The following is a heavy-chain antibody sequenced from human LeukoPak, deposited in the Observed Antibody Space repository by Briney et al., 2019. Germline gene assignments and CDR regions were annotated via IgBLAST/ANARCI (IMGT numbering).Heavy chain of an antibody. D-gene: IGHD1-14*01. CDR2: INHSGST. J-gene: IGHJ5*02. CDR1: GGSFSGYY. Sequence: SETLSLTCAVYGGSFSGYYWSWIRQPPGKGLEWIGEINHSGSTNYNPSLKSRVTISVDTSKNQFPLKLSSVTAADTAVYYCARGLGRRNWFDPWGQGTLVTGSS. CDR3: ARGLGRRNWFDP. V-gene: IGHV4-34*01.